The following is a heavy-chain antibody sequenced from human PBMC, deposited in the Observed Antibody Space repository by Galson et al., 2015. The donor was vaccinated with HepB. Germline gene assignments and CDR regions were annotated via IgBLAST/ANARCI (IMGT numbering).Heavy chain of an antibody. V-gene: IGHV3-15*07. CDR3: TTAKSSSSWYWLPQTLDNSCFDY. CDR1: GFTFSNAW. D-gene: IGHD6-13*01. CDR2: IKSKTDGGTT. J-gene: IGHJ4*02. Sequence: SLRLSCAASGFTFSNAWMNWVRQAPGKGLEWVGRIKSKTDGGTTDYAAPVKGRFTISRDDSKNTLYLQMNSLKTEDTAVYYCTTAKSSSSWYWLPQTLDNSCFDYWGQGTLVTVSS.